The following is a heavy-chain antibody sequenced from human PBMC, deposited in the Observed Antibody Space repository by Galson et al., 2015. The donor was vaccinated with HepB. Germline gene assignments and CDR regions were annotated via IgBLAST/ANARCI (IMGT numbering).Heavy chain of an antibody. Sequence: VKVSCKASGYTFSTYSITWVRQAPGQGLEWMGWISPYNRNTDYARKFQGRVTMTTDISTSTAYMELRSLRSDDTAVYYCARGALVVVVGATQNNWFDPWGQGTLVTVSS. CDR3: ARGALVVVVGATQNNWFDP. J-gene: IGHJ5*02. V-gene: IGHV1-18*01. CDR1: GYTFSTYS. D-gene: IGHD2-15*01. CDR2: ISPYNRNT.